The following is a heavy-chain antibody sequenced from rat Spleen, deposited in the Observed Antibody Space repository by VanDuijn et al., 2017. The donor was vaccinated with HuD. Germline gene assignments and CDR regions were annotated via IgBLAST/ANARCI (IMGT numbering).Heavy chain of an antibody. J-gene: IGHJ3*01. CDR2: ITPGGDNS. Sequence: EVQLVESGGGLVQPGRSLKLSCAASGFTFSNYYMAWVRQAPTKGLEWVASITPGGDNSYYRDSVKGRFTISRDNAKSTLYLQMDSLRSEDTATYYCARPDRGYSWGQGTLVTVSS. V-gene: IGHV5-25*01. CDR3: ARPDRGYS. D-gene: IGHD1-1*01. CDR1: GFTFSNYY.